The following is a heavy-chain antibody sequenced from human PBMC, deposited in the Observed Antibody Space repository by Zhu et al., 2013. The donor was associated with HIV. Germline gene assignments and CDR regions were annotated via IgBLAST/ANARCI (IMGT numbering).Heavy chain of an antibody. CDR3: ARSRTLEEAEYFQH. Sequence: QVQLVQSGAEVKKPGSSVRVSCKASGGTFSNYAVSWVRQAPGQGLEWMGGISPIFGTTDYAQKFQGRVTITADRSTSTAYLELRSLRSDDTAVYYCARSRTLEEAEYFQHWGQGTLVIVSS. D-gene: IGHD1-1*01. CDR2: ISPIFGTT. CDR1: GGTFSNYA. V-gene: IGHV1-69*06. J-gene: IGHJ1*01.